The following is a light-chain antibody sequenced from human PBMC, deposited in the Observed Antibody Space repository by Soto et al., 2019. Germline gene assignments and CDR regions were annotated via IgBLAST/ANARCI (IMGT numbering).Light chain of an antibody. CDR2: GAS. CDR1: QSVSSN. J-gene: IGKJ4*01. V-gene: IGKV3D-15*01. Sequence: EIVMTQSPATLSVSPGERATLSCMASQSVSSNLAWYQQKPGQAPRLLIYGASIRATGIPARFSGSGSGTEFTLTISSLQSEDFAVYYCQQYNNWPPVLTFGGGTKVEIK. CDR3: QQYNNWPPVLT.